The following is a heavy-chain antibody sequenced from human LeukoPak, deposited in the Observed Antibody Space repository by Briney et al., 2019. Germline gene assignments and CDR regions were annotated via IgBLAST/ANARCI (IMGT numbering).Heavy chain of an antibody. CDR2: IYTSGST. CDR1: GGSISSGSYY. CDR3: ARDRGQWLVDWYFDL. D-gene: IGHD6-19*01. J-gene: IGHJ2*01. V-gene: IGHV4-61*02. Sequence: PSETLSLTCTVSGGSISSGSYYWSWIRQPGGKGLEWIVRIYTSGSTNYNPSLKSRVTISVDTSKNQFSLKLSSVTAADTAVYYCARDRGQWLVDWYFDLWGRGTLVTVSS.